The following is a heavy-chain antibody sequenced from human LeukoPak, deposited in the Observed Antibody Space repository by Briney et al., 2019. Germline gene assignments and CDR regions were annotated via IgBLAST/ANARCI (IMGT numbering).Heavy chain of an antibody. Sequence: GASVKVSCKASGYTFTSYDINWVRQATGQGLEWMGWMNPNSGNTGYAQKFQGRVTITRNTSISTAYMELSSLRSEDTAVYYCARGRVKLGSRLYYWGQGTLVTVSS. CDR1: GYTFTSYD. V-gene: IGHV1-8*03. D-gene: IGHD1-1*01. CDR2: MNPNSGNT. J-gene: IGHJ4*02. CDR3: ARGRVKLGSRLYY.